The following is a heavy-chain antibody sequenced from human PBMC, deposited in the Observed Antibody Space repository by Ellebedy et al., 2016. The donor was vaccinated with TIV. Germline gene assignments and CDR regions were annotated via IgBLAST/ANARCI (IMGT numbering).Heavy chain of an antibody. CDR1: GHTFSHDW. V-gene: IGHV5-51*01. J-gene: IGHJ4*02. CDR2: IDLRDSTA. D-gene: IGHD2-21*02. Sequence: PGGSLRLSCEESGHTFSHDWIAWVRQMPGKGLDWLGIIDLRDSTAKYNPSFKSRVTLSADTSKNQFSLNLRTVTAADTAVYYCARTDPWQPIDDWGQGILVSVSS. CDR3: ARTDPWQPIDD.